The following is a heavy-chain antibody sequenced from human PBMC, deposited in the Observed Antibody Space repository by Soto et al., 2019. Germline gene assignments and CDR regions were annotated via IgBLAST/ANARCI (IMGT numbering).Heavy chain of an antibody. CDR3: AKLPHYDYVWGGILV. Sequence: GGSLRLSCAASGFTFSSYAMSWVRQAPGKGLEWVSAISGSGGSTYYADSVKGRFTISRDNSKNTLYLQMNSLRAEDTAVYYCAKLPHYDYVWGGILVWGQGTLVTVSS. J-gene: IGHJ4*02. D-gene: IGHD3-16*01. CDR2: ISGSGGST. CDR1: GFTFSSYA. V-gene: IGHV3-23*01.